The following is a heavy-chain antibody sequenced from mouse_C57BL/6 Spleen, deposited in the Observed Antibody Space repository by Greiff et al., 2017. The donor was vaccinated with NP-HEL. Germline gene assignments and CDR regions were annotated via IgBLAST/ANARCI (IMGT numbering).Heavy chain of an antibody. CDR3: TTGYYGSSYKWYFDV. V-gene: IGHV14-4*01. CDR2: IDPENGDT. D-gene: IGHD1-1*01. CDR1: GFNIKDDY. Sequence: VQLQQSGAELVRPGASVKLSCTASGFNIKDDYMHWVKQRPEQGLEWIGWIDPENGDTEYASKFQGKATITADTSSNTAYLQLSSLTSEDTAVYYCTTGYYGSSYKWYFDVWGTGTTVTVSS. J-gene: IGHJ1*03.